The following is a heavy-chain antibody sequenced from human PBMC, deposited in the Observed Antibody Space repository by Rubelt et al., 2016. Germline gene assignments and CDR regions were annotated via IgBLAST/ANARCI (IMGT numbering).Heavy chain of an antibody. V-gene: IGHV3-23*01. Sequence: EVQLLESGGGLVQPGGSLRLSCAASGFTFSSYAMSWVRQAPGKGLEWVSAISGSGGSTYYADSVKGRFTISRDNSKNTLYLQMNSLRAEDTAVYYCAKAGIFGVVTPPNWFDPWGQGTLVTVSS. CDR3: AKAGIFGVVTPPNWFDP. J-gene: IGHJ5*02. D-gene: IGHD3-3*01. CDR2: ISGSGGST. CDR1: GFTFSSYA.